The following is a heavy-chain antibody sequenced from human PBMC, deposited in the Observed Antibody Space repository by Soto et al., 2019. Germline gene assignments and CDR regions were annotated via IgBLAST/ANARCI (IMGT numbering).Heavy chain of an antibody. V-gene: IGHV2-5*02. CDR3: AQVRHYYDSSGYAY. CDR2: IYWDDDK. J-gene: IGHJ4*02. CDR1: GFSLSTSGVG. D-gene: IGHD3-22*01. Sequence: QITLKESGPTLVKPTQTLTLTCTFSGFSLSTSGVGVGWIRQPPGKALEWLALIYWDDDKRYSPSLKSRLTITTDTSKNQVVLTMTNMDPVDTATYYCAQVRHYYDSSGYAYWGQGTLVTVSS.